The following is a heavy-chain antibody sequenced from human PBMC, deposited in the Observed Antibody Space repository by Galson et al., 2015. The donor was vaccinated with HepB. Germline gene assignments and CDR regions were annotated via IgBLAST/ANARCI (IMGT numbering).Heavy chain of an antibody. D-gene: IGHD1-26*01. CDR3: ARVVLSESYWYFDF. CDR1: GFTFSSFT. Sequence: SLRLSCAASGFTFSSFTMNWVRQAPGKRLEWVSYISTTGTNIFYVDSVKGRFAVSRDNAKNSLYLQMNSLRAEDTAIYYCARVVLSESYWYFDFWGQGTLVTVSS. V-gene: IGHV3-48*01. J-gene: IGHJ4*02. CDR2: ISTTGTNI.